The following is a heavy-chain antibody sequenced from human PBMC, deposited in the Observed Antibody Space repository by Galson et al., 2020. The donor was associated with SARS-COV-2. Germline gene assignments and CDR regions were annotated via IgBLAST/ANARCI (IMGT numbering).Heavy chain of an antibody. D-gene: IGHD4-17*01. CDR1: GFTFSSYA. J-gene: IGHJ6*02. V-gene: IGHV3-30*04. Sequence: GESLKISCAASGFTFSSYAMHWVRQAPGKGLEWVAVISYDGSNKYYADSVKGRFTISRDNSKNTLYLQMNSLRAEDTAVYYCARVATTRWLKNPLYYYGMDVWGQGTTVTVSS. CDR3: ARVATTRWLKNPLYYYGMDV. CDR2: ISYDGSNK.